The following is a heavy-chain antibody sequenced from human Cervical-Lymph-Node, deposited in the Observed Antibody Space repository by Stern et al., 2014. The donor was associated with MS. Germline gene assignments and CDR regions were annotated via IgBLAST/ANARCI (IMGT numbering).Heavy chain of an antibody. CDR2: IWYDGTNK. Sequence: VQLVQSGGGVVQPGRSLRLSCAASGFTFKNYGMHWVRQAPGKGLEWVAVIWYDGTNKYYADTVKGRLTISRDNSKNTVFLQMNSLRAEDTAVYYCARDYNVDYGDYWYLDLWGRGTLVTVSS. J-gene: IGHJ2*01. V-gene: IGHV3-33*01. CDR1: GFTFKNYG. CDR3: ARDYNVDYGDYWYLDL. D-gene: IGHD4-17*01.